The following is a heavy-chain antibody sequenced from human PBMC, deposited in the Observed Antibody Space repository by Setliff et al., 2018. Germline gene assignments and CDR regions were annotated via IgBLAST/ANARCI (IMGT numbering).Heavy chain of an antibody. CDR1: GGSISSSSYY. CDR3: ARSFSRREKFLLDY. CDR2: IYYSGSA. J-gene: IGHJ4*02. V-gene: IGHV4-39*01. Sequence: PSETLSLTCTVSGGSISSSSYYWGWIRQPPGKGLEWIGSIYYSGSAYYNPSLKSRVTISVDTSKNQFSLKVSSVTAADTAVYYCARSFSRREKFLLDYWGQGALVTVS.